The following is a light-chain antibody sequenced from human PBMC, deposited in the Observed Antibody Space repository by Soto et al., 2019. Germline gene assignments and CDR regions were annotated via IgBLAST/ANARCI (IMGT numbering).Light chain of an antibody. CDR2: EGS. J-gene: IGLJ3*02. V-gene: IGLV2-23*01. Sequence: QSVLTQPASVSGSPGQSITISCTGTSSDVGGYNYVSWYQQHPGKAPKLMIYEGSKRPSGVSNRFSGSRSGNTASLTISGLQAEDEADYHCCSYAGTTTWVFGGGTKLTVL. CDR1: SSDVGGYNY. CDR3: CSYAGTTTWV.